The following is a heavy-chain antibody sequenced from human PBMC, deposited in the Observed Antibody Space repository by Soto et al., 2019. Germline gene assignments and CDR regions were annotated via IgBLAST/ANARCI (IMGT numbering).Heavy chain of an antibody. Sequence: KGLXXIGEINHSGSTNYNPSLKSRVTISVDTSKNQFSLKLSSVTAADTAVYYCARGGGFYCSSTSCRIHYYYYYMDVWGKGTTVTVSS. CDR3: ARGGGFYCSSTSCRIHYYYYYMDV. CDR2: INHSGST. D-gene: IGHD2-2*01. V-gene: IGHV4-34*01. J-gene: IGHJ6*03.